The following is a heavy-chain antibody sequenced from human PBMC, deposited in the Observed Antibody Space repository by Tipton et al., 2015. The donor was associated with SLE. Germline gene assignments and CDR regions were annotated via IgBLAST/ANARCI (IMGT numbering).Heavy chain of an antibody. D-gene: IGHD2-15*01. Sequence: TLSLTCTVSVVSISSYYWSWIRQPPGKGLEWIGYIYYSGSTNYNPSLKSRVTISVDTSKNQFSLKLSSVTAADTAVYYCARDRSLVAAGWFDPWGQGTLVTVSS. J-gene: IGHJ5*02. V-gene: IGHV4-59*12. CDR1: VVSISSYY. CDR3: ARDRSLVAAGWFDP. CDR2: IYYSGST.